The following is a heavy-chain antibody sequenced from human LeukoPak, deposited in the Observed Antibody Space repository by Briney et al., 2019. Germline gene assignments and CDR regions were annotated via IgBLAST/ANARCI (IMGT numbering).Heavy chain of an antibody. CDR1: GGSISSGDYY. CDR3: ARDRNYYGSGMDV. V-gene: IGHV4-31*03. J-gene: IGHJ6*02. D-gene: IGHD3-10*01. CDR2: IYYSGST. Sequence: KPSQTLSLTCTVSGGSISSGDYYWNWIRQYPGKGLEWIGSIYYSGSTYYNPSLKSRVTISVGTSENQFSLKLSSVTAADTAVYYCARDRNYYGSGMDVWGQGTTVTVSS.